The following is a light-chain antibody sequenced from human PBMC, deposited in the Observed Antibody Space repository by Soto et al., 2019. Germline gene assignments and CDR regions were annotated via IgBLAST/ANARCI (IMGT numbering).Light chain of an antibody. CDR2: GAS. J-gene: IGKJ4*01. Sequence: EVVMTQSPATLSVSPGEGATLSCRASQSVSSNLAWYQQKPGQAPRLLFFGASTRATGIPARFSGSGSGTEFTLTITSLQSEDFAVYYCQQYDNWPLTFGGGTKVEIK. CDR3: QQYDNWPLT. CDR1: QSVSSN. V-gene: IGKV3-15*01.